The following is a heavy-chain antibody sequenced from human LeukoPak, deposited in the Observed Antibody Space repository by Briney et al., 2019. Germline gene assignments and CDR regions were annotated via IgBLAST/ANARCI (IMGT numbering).Heavy chain of an antibody. CDR2: ISSSSSYI. V-gene: IGHV3-21*01. CDR1: GFTFNNYA. Sequence: PGGSLRLSCVSSGFTFNNYAMNWVRQAPGKGLEWVSSISSSSSYIYYADSVKGRFTISRDNAKNSLYLQMNSLRAEDTAVYYCARDGGYSGYANAFDIWGQGTMVTVSS. CDR3: ARDGGYSGYANAFDI. D-gene: IGHD5-12*01. J-gene: IGHJ3*02.